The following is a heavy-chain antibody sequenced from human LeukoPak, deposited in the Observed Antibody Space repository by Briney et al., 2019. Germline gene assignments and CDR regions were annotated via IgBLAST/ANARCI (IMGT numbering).Heavy chain of an antibody. J-gene: IGHJ5*02. CDR2: INPSGGST. V-gene: IGHV1-46*01. Sequence: ASVKVSCKASGYTFTSYYMHWVRQAPGQGLERMGIINPSGGSTSYAQKFQDRVTMTRDTSTSAVYMELSSLRSEDTAVYYCARAGSSGLNWFDPWGQGTLVTVSS. CDR3: ARAGSSGLNWFDP. D-gene: IGHD6-19*01. CDR1: GYTFTSYY.